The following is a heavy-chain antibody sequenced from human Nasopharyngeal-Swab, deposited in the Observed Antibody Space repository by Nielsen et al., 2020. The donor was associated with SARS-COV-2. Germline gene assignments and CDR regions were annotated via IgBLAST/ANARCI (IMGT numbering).Heavy chain of an antibody. D-gene: IGHD6-13*01. V-gene: IGHV3-74*01. Sequence: VRQAPGKGLVWVSRINSDGSSTSYADSVKGRFTISRDNAKNTLYLQMNSLRAEDTAVYYCARDQLVATAGRLLPYYYYYMDVWGKGTTVTVSS. CDR2: INSDGSST. J-gene: IGHJ6*03. CDR3: ARDQLVATAGRLLPYYYYYMDV.